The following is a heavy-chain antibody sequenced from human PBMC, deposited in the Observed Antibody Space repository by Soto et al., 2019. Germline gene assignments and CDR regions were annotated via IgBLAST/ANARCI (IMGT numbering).Heavy chain of an antibody. CDR3: ARANNRDDFWSGLDY. CDR1: GGSISSYY. D-gene: IGHD3-3*01. V-gene: IGHV4-59*01. J-gene: IGHJ4*02. CDR2: IYYSGST. Sequence: SETLSLTCTVSGGSISSYYWSWIRQPPGKGLEWIGYIYYSGSTNYNPSLKSRVTISVDTSKNQFSLKLSSVTAADTAVYYCARANNRDDFWSGLDYWGQGTLVTVSS.